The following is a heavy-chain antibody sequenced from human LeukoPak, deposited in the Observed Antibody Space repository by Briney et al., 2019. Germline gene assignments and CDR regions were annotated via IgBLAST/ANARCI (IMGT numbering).Heavy chain of an antibody. Sequence: GGSLRLSCAASGFTFSSYGMHWVRQAPGKGLEWVAVISYDGSNKYYADSVKGRFTISRDNSKNPLYLQMNSLRAEDTAVYYCAKVARGAFDIWGQGTMVTVSS. CDR2: ISYDGSNK. V-gene: IGHV3-30*18. CDR3: AKVARGAFDI. CDR1: GFTFSSYG. J-gene: IGHJ3*02. D-gene: IGHD3-10*01.